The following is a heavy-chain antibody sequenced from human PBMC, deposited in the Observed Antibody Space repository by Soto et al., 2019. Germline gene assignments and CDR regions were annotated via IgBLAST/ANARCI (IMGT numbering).Heavy chain of an antibody. CDR1: GYTFTSYD. Sequence: ASVKVSCKASGYTFTSYDINWVRQATGQGLEWMGWMNPNSGNTGYAQKFQGRVTMTRNTSISTAYMELSSLRSEDTAVYYCARERSITIFGVVIGVDALYYYGMDVWGQGTTVTVSS. V-gene: IGHV1-8*01. D-gene: IGHD3-3*01. CDR3: ARERSITIFGVVIGVDALYYYGMDV. J-gene: IGHJ6*02. CDR2: MNPNSGNT.